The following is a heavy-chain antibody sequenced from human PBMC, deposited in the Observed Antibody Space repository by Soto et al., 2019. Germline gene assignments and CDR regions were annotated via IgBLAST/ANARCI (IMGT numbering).Heavy chain of an antibody. CDR3: GGDVIAPPIYCDP. J-gene: IGHJ5*02. V-gene: IGHV4-61*08. D-gene: IGHD1-26*01. Sequence: SETLSLTCTVSGGSIDSGDYNWSWLRQPPGKGLEGIGYVYYSGTTNYNPFLKSRVTLSLDKSKNQFSLKMNPVTAADTAVYYCGGDVIAPPIYCDPWGKGTLVTAPQ. CDR1: GGSIDSGDYN. CDR2: VYYSGTT.